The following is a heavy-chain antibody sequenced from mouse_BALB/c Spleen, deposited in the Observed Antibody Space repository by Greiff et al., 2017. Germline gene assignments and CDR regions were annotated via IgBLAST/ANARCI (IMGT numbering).Heavy chain of an antibody. Sequence: QVQLKESGAELARPGASVKMSCKASGYTFTSYTMHWVKQRPGQGLEWIGYINHSSGYTNYNQKFKDKATLTADKSSSTAYMQLSSLTSEDSAVYYCASMEYYGSSYFYAMDYWGQGTSVTVSS. V-gene: IGHV1-4*01. CDR1: GYTFTSYT. CDR2: INHSSGYT. J-gene: IGHJ4*01. D-gene: IGHD1-1*01. CDR3: ASMEYYGSSYFYAMDY.